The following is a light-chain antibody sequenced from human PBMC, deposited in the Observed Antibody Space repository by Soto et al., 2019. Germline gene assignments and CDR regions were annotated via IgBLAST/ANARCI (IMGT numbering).Light chain of an antibody. CDR3: WQYNSRPPKYT. CDR1: QSISNN. Sequence: EIVMTQSPATLSVSPGERATLSCRASQSISNNLAWYQQKPGQAPRLLIYGASIRATGVPAELSGSGSGTEFTVTISSLQSEDFAAYYCWQYNSRPPKYTFGQGTKLEIK. J-gene: IGKJ2*01. V-gene: IGKV3-15*01. CDR2: GAS.